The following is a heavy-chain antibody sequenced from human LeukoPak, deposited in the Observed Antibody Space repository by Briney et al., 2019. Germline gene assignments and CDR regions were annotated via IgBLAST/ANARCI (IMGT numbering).Heavy chain of an antibody. CDR3: ARILVRGRSLYYYYGVDV. J-gene: IGHJ6*02. V-gene: IGHV4-34*01. CDR1: GGSFSGYY. CDR2: INHSGST. D-gene: IGHD3-10*01. Sequence: SETLSLTCAVYGGSFSGYYWSWIRQPPGKGLEWIGEINHSGSTNYNPSLKSRVTISVDTSKNQFSLKLSSVTAADTAVYYCARILVRGRSLYYYYGVDVWGQGTTVTVSS.